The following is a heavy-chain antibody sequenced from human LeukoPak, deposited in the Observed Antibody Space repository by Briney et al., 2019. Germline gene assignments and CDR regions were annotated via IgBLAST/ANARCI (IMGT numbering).Heavy chain of an antibody. Sequence: GGSLRLSCAASGFTFSAYWMSWVRQAPGKGLEWVANIRQDGSDKYYVDSVKGRFTISRDNAKNSLFLQMNSLRAEDTAVYFCTTDSGGGRPFDYWGQGTLVIVSA. V-gene: IGHV3-7*01. J-gene: IGHJ4*02. D-gene: IGHD6-6*01. CDR1: GFTFSAYW. CDR3: TTDSGGGRPFDY. CDR2: IRQDGSDK.